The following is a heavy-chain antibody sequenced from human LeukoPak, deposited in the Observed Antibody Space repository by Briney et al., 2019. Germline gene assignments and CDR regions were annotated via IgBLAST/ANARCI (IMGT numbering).Heavy chain of an antibody. J-gene: IGHJ4*02. CDR3: ARLHDGYRYGADY. D-gene: IGHD5-18*01. CDR1: GGSISSYY. V-gene: IGHV4-59*08. CDR2: IYYSGST. Sequence: KSSETLSLTCTVSGGSISSYYWTWIRQPPGKGLEWIGYIYYSGSTNYNPSLKSRVTISVDTSKNQFSLKLSPVTAADTAVYYCARLHDGYRYGADYWGQGTLVTAS.